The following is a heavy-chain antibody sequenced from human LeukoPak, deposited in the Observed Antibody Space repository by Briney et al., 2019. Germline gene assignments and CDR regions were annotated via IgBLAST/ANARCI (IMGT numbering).Heavy chain of an antibody. CDR2: INPNSGGT. CDR1: GYTFTGYY. CDR3: GRGIQSFDP. J-gene: IGHJ5*02. Sequence: ASVKVSCKASGYTFTGYYTHWVRQAPGQGLEWMGWINPNSGGTNYAQKFQDRVTMTRDTSMSAAYMEISRLTYDDTAVYYCGRGIQSFDPWGQGTLVTVSS. V-gene: IGHV1-2*02.